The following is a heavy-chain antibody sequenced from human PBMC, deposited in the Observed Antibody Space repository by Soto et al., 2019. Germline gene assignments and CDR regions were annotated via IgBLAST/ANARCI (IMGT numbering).Heavy chain of an antibody. Sequence: GESLKISCAASGFTFGTYGMHWVRQAPGKGLEWVAVISYDGSNKYYADSVKGRFSISRDNAKNTLYLQMNSLRAEDTAVYYCAKDRDDSSGYYVDYWGQGTLVTVSS. CDR3: AKDRDDSSGYYVDY. V-gene: IGHV3-30*18. CDR1: GFTFGTYG. D-gene: IGHD3-22*01. J-gene: IGHJ4*02. CDR2: ISYDGSNK.